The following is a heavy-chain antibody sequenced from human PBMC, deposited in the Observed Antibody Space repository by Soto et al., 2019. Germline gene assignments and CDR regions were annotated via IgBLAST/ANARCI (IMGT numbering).Heavy chain of an antibody. CDR3: ARSPGATVTTRYYYGMDV. D-gene: IGHD4-17*01. CDR2: INPNSGGT. Sequence: GASVKVSCKASGYTFTGYYMHWVRQAPGQGLEWMGWINPNSGGTNYAQKFQGWVTMTRDTSISTAYMELSRLRSDDTAVYYCARSPGATVTTRYYYGMDVWGQGTPVTVSS. CDR1: GYTFTGYY. V-gene: IGHV1-2*04. J-gene: IGHJ6*02.